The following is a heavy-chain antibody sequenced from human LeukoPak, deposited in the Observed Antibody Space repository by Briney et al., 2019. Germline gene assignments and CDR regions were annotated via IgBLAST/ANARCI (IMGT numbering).Heavy chain of an antibody. D-gene: IGHD6-19*01. CDR1: GFTFSDYY. CDR3: ARDGVVGVAGTGGCFVP. CDR2: ISSGGNAV. V-gene: IGHV3-11*01. J-gene: IGHJ5*01. Sequence: PGGSLRLSCAASGFTFSDYYMSWIRQAPGKGLECVAFISSGGNAVYYVDSVKGRFTISRENAKNLLFLRMNSLRAEDTAMYFCARDGVVGVAGTGGCFVPWGQGTLVTVSS.